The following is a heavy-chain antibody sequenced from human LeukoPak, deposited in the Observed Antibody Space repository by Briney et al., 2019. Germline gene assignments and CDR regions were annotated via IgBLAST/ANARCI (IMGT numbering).Heavy chain of an antibody. CDR1: GFTFDDYA. V-gene: IGHV3-9*01. CDR3: AKAEFYYYGSGSYFDY. Sequence: HPGGSLRLSCAASGFTFDDYAMHWVRQAPGKGLEWVSGISWNSGSIGYADSVKGRFTISRDNAKNSLYLQMNSLRAEDTALYYCAKAEFYYYGSGSYFDYWGQGTLVTVSS. CDR2: ISWNSGSI. D-gene: IGHD3-10*01. J-gene: IGHJ4*02.